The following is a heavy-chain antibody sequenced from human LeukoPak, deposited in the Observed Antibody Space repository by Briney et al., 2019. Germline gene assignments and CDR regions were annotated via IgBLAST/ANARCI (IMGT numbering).Heavy chain of an antibody. CDR1: GFTFSDYY. Sequence: PGGSLRLSCAASGFTFSDYYMSWIRQAPGKGLEWVSYISSSSSYTNYADSVKGRFTISRDNAKNSLYLQMNSLRAEDTAVYYCAREELSGWYAVSGYYYCYGMDVWGQGTTVTVSS. J-gene: IGHJ6*02. V-gene: IGHV3-11*05. CDR2: ISSSSSYT. CDR3: AREELSGWYAVSGYYYCYGMDV. D-gene: IGHD6-19*01.